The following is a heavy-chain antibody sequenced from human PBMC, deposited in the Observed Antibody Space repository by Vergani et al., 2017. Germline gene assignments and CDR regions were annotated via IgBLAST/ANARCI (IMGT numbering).Heavy chain of an antibody. CDR2: IKQDGSEK. V-gene: IGHV3-7*01. J-gene: IGHJ6*02. CDR3: ARDSDVVVRGVKLDYYYGMDV. Sequence: EVQLVESGGGLVQPGGSLRLSCAASGFTFSSYWMSWVRQAPGKGLEWVANIKQDGSEKYYVDSVKGRFTISRDNAKNSLYLQMNSLRAEDTAVYYCARDSDVVVRGVKLDYYYGMDVWGQGTTVTVSS. D-gene: IGHD3-10*01. CDR1: GFTFSSYW.